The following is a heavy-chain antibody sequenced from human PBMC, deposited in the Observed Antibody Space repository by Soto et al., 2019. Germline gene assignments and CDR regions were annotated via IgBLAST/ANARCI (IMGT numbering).Heavy chain of an antibody. CDR2: IIPIFGTA. CDR3: AREVYCSGGSCYSPETYYYYGMDV. D-gene: IGHD2-15*01. J-gene: IGHJ6*02. V-gene: IGHV1-69*01. CDR1: GGPFISYA. Sequence: GXSVKVSCKASGGPFISYAISWVRQAPGQGLEWMGGIIPIFGTANYAQKFQGRVTITADESTSTAYMELSSLRSEDTAVYYCAREVYCSGGSCYSPETYYYYGMDVWGQGTTVTVSS.